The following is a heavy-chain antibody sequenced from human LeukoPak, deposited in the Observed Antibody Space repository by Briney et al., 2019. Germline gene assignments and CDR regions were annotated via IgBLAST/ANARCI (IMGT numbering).Heavy chain of an antibody. D-gene: IGHD3-10*01. V-gene: IGHV3-7*01. J-gene: IGHJ6*02. CDR2: IKQDGSET. Sequence: GGSLRLSCAASEFIFSYYWMSWVRQAPGKGLEGVANIKQDGSETYYVDSVKGRFTISRDNTKNSLYLQMNSLRAEDTAVYYCARGGLITMVRAYGMDVWGQGTTVTVSS. CDR1: EFIFSYYW. CDR3: ARGGLITMVRAYGMDV.